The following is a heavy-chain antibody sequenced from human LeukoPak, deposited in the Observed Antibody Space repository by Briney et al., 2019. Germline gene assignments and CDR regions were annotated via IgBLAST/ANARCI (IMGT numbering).Heavy chain of an antibody. CDR3: ARAPGIAAAGTGTFDY. CDR2: IIPIFGTA. J-gene: IGHJ4*02. Sequence: ASVKVSCKASGGTFSSYAISWVRQAPGQGLEWMGGIIPIFGTANYAQKFQSRVTITADKSTSTAYMELSSLRSEDTAVYYCARAPGIAAAGTGTFDYWGQGTLVTVSS. D-gene: IGHD6-13*01. V-gene: IGHV1-69*06. CDR1: GGTFSSYA.